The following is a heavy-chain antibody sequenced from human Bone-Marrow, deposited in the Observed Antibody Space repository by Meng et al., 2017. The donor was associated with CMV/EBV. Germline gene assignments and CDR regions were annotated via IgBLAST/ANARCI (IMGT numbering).Heavy chain of an antibody. J-gene: IGHJ4*02. CDR1: GFTVSSNY. V-gene: IGHV3-66*02. Sequence: GGSLRLSCAASGFTVSSNYMSWVRQAPGKGLEWVSVIYSGGSTYYADSVKGRFTISRDNSKNTLYLQMNSLRAEDTAVYYCARDLIGTTGGWEPFDYWGQGTLVTVSS. D-gene: IGHD4-17*01. CDR2: IYSGGST. CDR3: ARDLIGTTGGWEPFDY.